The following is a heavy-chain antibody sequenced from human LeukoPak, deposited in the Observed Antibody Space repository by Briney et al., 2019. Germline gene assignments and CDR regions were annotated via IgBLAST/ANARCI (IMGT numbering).Heavy chain of an antibody. Sequence: SETLSLTCAVSGGSISSSHWWSWVRQPPGKGLEWIGEIYHGGGTYYNPSLKSRVTMSVDKSKNQFSLKLTSVTAADPAVYYCARVKKRGIAAAGTRYYYYYMDVWGKGTTVTVSS. J-gene: IGHJ6*03. CDR2: IYHGGGT. CDR1: GGSISSSHW. D-gene: IGHD6-13*01. V-gene: IGHV4-4*02. CDR3: ARVKKRGIAAAGTRYYYYYMDV.